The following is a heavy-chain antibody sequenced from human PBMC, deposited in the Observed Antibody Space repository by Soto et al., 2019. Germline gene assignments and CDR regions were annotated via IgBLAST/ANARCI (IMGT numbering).Heavy chain of an antibody. CDR3: ARVGDYCSGGSCYEYYFDY. D-gene: IGHD2-15*01. Sequence: PSETLSLTCTVSGGSISSYYWSWIRQPPGKGLEWIGYIYYSGSTNYNPSLKSRVTISVDTSKNQFSLKLSSVTAADTAVYYCARVGDYCSGGSCYEYYFDYWGQGTLVTVSS. J-gene: IGHJ4*02. CDR1: GGSISSYY. CDR2: IYYSGST. V-gene: IGHV4-59*01.